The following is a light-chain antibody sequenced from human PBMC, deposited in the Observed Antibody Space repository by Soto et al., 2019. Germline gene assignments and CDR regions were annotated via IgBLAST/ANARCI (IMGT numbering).Light chain of an antibody. J-gene: IGLJ2*01. CDR2: EDS. CDR3: QSYDGRGVV. V-gene: IGLV6-57*04. Sequence: NFILTQPHSVSESPGKTVTISCTRSSGDIAARYVQWYQQRPGSAPTTVIYEDSQRPSGVPDRFSGSIDRSSNSASLIISGLKTEDEADYYCQSYDGRGVVFGGGTKLTVL. CDR1: SGDIAARY.